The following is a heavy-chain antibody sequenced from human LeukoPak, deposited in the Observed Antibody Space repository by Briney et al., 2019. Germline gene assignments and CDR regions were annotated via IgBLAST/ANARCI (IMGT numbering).Heavy chain of an antibody. J-gene: IGHJ4*02. CDR1: GGSISTSNYY. V-gene: IGHV4-39*07. CDR3: ARVKSRYNSSWYYFDY. CDR2: IYYSGST. D-gene: IGHD6-13*01. Sequence: SETLSLTCTVSGGSISTSNYYWGWIRQPPGKGLDWIATIYYSGSTYYNPSLKSRVTISVDTSKNQFSLKMRSVTAADTAVYYCARVKSRYNSSWYYFDYWGQGTLVTVSS.